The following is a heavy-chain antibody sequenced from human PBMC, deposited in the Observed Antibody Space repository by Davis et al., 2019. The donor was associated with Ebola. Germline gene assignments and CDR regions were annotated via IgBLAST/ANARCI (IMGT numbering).Heavy chain of an antibody. CDR2: INHSGST. D-gene: IGHD7-27*01. J-gene: IGHJ6*03. V-gene: IGHV4-34*01. CDR3: ARVWGYYYYMDV. Sequence: PSETLSLTCAVYGGSFSGYSWSWIRQPPGKGLEWIGEINHSGSTNYNPSLKSRVTISVDTSKNQFSLKLSSVTAAATTVYYCARVWGYYYYMDVWGKGTTVTVSS. CDR1: GGSFSGYS.